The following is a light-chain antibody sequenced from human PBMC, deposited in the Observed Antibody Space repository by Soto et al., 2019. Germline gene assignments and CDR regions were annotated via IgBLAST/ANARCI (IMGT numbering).Light chain of an antibody. Sequence: QSVLTQPPSASGTPGQSVIISCSGSSSNIGNNLVYWYQQVPGMAPKLLIYANSQRPSGVPDRFSGSKSGTSASLAISGLRSEDEADYYCVAWDDSLRCAIFGGGTQHRP. V-gene: IGLV1-47*01. CDR2: ANS. J-gene: IGLJ7*01. CDR1: SSNIGNNL. CDR3: VAWDDSLRCAI.